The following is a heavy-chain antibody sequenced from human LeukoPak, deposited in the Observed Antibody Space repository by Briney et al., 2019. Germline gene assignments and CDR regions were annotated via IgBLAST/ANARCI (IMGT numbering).Heavy chain of an antibody. CDR3: AKVRRTRNYYYYYGMDV. CDR1: GFTFSDYY. Sequence: HAGGSLRLSCAASGFTFSDYYMSWIRQAPGKGLEWVSAISGSGGSTYYADSVKGRFTISRDNSKNALYLQMNSLRAEDTAVYYCAKVRRTRNYYYYYGMDVWGQGTTVTVSS. CDR2: ISGSGGST. J-gene: IGHJ6*02. V-gene: IGHV3-23*01.